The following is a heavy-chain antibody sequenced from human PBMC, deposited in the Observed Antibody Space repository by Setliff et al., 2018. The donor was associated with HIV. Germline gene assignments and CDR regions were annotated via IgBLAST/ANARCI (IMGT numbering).Heavy chain of an antibody. CDR1: GGSMSSYY. D-gene: IGHD3-10*01. CDR3: ARNRVPSSL. CDR2: IYYTGST. J-gene: IGHJ4*02. V-gene: IGHV4-59*01. Sequence: SETLSPTCTVSGGSMSSYYWSWIRQPPGKGLEWIGSIYYTGSTDYNPSLMSRVTISLDTPKNQFSLKLNSVIAADTAVYYCARNRVPSSLWGQGTPVTVSS.